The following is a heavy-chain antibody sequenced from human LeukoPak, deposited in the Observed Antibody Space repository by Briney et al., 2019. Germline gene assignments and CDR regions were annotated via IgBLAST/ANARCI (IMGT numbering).Heavy chain of an antibody. Sequence: GGSLRLSWAASGFTFSSYAMSWVRQAPGKGLEWVSGISGSGGRTYYAASVKGRFTISRDNSKNTLYLQMNSLRAEDTAVYYCAREDRSWYYDFWSGPRDFDYWGQGTLVTVSS. CDR2: ISGSGGRT. CDR3: AREDRSWYYDFWSGPRDFDY. CDR1: GFTFSSYA. J-gene: IGHJ4*02. D-gene: IGHD3-3*01. V-gene: IGHV3-23*01.